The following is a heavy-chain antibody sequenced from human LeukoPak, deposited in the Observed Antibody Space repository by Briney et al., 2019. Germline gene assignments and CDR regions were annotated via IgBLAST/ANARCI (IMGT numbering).Heavy chain of an antibody. V-gene: IGHV3-30*02. CDR3: AKDHPGVVRLGGYFDY. D-gene: IGHD3-16*01. J-gene: IGHJ4*02. CDR2: IRYDGSNK. Sequence: GGSLRLSCAASGFTFSSYGMHWVRQAPGKGLEWVAFIRYDGSNKYYADSVKGRFTISRDNSKNTLYLRMNSLRAEDTAVYYCAKDHPGVVRLGGYFDYWGQGTLVTVSS. CDR1: GFTFSSYG.